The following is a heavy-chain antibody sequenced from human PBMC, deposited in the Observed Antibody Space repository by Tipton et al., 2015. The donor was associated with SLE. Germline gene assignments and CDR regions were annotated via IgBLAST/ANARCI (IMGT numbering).Heavy chain of an antibody. D-gene: IGHD1-26*01. CDR2: IIPILGIA. Sequence: QSGPEVKKPGSSVKVSCKASGGTFSSYTISWVRQAPGQGLEWMGRIIPILGIANYAQKFQGRVTMTRDTSISTAYMELSRLRSDDTAVYYCARAGGKYSGGQDWFDPWGQGTLVTVSS. CDR3: ARAGGKYSGGQDWFDP. J-gene: IGHJ5*02. V-gene: IGHV1-69*04. CDR1: GGTFSSYT.